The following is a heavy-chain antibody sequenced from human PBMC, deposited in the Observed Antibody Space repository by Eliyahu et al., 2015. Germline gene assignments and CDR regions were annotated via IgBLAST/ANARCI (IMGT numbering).Heavy chain of an antibody. V-gene: IGHV3-30*18. J-gene: IGHJ4*02. CDR1: GFTFSXYG. Sequence: QVQLVESGGGVVQPGRSLRLSCAASGFTFSXYGMHWXRQAPGKGLEWVAVISYDGSNKYYADSVKGRFTISRDNSKNTLYLQMNSLRAEDTAVYYCAKDLSDYGDYYHFDYWGQGTLVTVSS. D-gene: IGHD4-17*01. CDR3: AKDLSDYGDYYHFDY. CDR2: ISYDGSNK.